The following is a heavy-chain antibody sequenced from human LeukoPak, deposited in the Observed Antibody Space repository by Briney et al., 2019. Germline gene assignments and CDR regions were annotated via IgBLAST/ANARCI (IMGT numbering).Heavy chain of an antibody. CDR1: GLTLDDYG. J-gene: IGHJ4*02. Sequence: GGSLRLSRAASGLTLDDYGMSWVRQAPGKGLEWVSGINWNGGSTGYADSVKGRFTISRDNAMNSLYLQMNSLRAEDTALYYCSRAPQWLDPFDYWGQGTLVTVSS. V-gene: IGHV3-20*04. D-gene: IGHD6-19*01. CDR3: SRAPQWLDPFDY. CDR2: INWNGGST.